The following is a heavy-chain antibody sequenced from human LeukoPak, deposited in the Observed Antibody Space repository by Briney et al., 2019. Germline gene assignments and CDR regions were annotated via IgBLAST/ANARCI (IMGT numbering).Heavy chain of an antibody. V-gene: IGHV3-23*01. CDR2: IIASSGST. D-gene: IGHD5-12*01. CDR1: GFSLSNYA. Sequence: GGSLRLSCAPSGFSLSNYAMSWVRQAPGQGLEWVSLIIASSGSTVYADSVKGRFTISRDNSKNTLYLQTNSLRAEDTAVYYCAKGAYDYVEIGYFDHWGQGTLVTVSS. CDR3: AKGAYDYVEIGYFDH. J-gene: IGHJ4*02.